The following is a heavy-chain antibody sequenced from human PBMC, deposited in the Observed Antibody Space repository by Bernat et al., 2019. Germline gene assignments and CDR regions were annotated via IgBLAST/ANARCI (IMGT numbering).Heavy chain of an antibody. CDR1: GRTFENCG. CDR3: AKDAGGGYTMFQY. V-gene: IGHV3-23*01. CDR2: ISDTGGNT. J-gene: IGHJ4*02. D-gene: IGHD6-19*01. Sequence: EVQLLESGGGVVQPGGSLTLSCAASGRTFENCGMTWVRQVPGKGLQWVSTISDTGGNTHYADSVKGRFAISRDNSKNTLYLQMNGLRAEDTAIYYCAKDAGGGYTMFQYWGQGTLVTVSS.